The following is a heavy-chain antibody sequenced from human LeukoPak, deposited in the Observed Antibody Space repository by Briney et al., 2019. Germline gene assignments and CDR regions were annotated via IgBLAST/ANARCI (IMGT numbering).Heavy chain of an antibody. V-gene: IGHV4-59*01. CDR3: ARPYCSGGSCYYSN. CDR2: IYYSGST. J-gene: IGHJ4*02. Sequence: SETLSLTCTVSGGSISSYYWSWIRQPPGKGLEWIGYIYYSGSTNYNPSLKSRVTISVDTSKNQFSLKLSSVTAADTDVYYCARPYCSGGSCYYSNWGQGTLVTVSS. D-gene: IGHD2-15*01. CDR1: GGSISSYY.